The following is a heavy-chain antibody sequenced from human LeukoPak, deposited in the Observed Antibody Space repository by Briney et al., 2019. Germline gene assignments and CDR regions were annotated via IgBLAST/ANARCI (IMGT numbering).Heavy chain of an antibody. Sequence: SQTLSLTCTVSGGSISSGSYYWSWIRQPPGKGLEWIGEINHNESTNYNPSLKSRVTISVDTSKDQFSLKLSSVTAADTAVYYCARGRGKWGDWGQGTLVTVSS. J-gene: IGHJ4*02. D-gene: IGHD3-16*01. CDR3: ARGRGKWGD. V-gene: IGHV4-30-2*01. CDR2: INHNEST. CDR1: GGSISSGSYY.